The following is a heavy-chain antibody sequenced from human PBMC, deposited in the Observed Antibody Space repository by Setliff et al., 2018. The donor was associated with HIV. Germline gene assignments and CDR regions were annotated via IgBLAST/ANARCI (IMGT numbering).Heavy chain of an antibody. CDR2: IYHSGST. CDR3: ASVTTGYYFDY. CDR1: GGSFSGYY. Sequence: SETLSLTCAVYGGSFSGYYWSWVRQSPGKGLEWIGKIYHSGSTYYNPSLKSRVTISVDTSKNQFSLKLSSVTAADTAVYYCASVTTGYYFDYWGQGTLVTVSS. D-gene: IGHD4-17*01. J-gene: IGHJ4*02. V-gene: IGHV4-34*01.